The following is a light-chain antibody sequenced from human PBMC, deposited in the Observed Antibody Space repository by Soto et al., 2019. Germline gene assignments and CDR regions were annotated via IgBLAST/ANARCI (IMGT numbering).Light chain of an antibody. V-gene: IGLV1-44*01. J-gene: IGLJ2*01. CDR3: AAWDDSLNGVV. CDR1: SSNIGSNT. Sequence: QAVVTQPPSASGTPGQRVTISCSGSSSNIGSNTVNWYQQVPGTAPKLLMYSNSQRPSGVPDRFSGSKSGTSASLAISGLQSEDEADYYCAAWDDSLNGVVFGGGTKVTVL. CDR2: SNS.